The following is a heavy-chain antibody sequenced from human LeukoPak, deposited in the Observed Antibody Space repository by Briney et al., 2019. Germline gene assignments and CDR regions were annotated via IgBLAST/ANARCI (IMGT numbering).Heavy chain of an antibody. CDR3: AKDGGIIPFDP. D-gene: IGHD3-16*02. CDR1: GFTFDDYA. J-gene: IGHJ5*02. V-gene: IGHV3-9*01. CDR2: ISWNSGSI. Sequence: GGSLRLSCAASGFTFDDYAMHWVRQAPGKGLEWVSGISWNSGSIGYADSVKGRFTISRDNAKNSLYLQMNSLRAEDTAVYYCAKDGGIIPFDPWGQGTLVTVSS.